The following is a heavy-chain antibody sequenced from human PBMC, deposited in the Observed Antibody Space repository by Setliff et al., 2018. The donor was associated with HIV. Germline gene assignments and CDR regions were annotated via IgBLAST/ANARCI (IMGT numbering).Heavy chain of an antibody. CDR3: AIRGSSGWYVGGYFDY. Sequence: SETLSLTCAVSGGSISSSNWWSWVRQPPGKGLEWIGEIYQTGSTNYNPSLKSRVTISVDTSKNQFSLKLSSVTAADTAVYYCAIRGSSGWYVGGYFDYWGQGTLVTVSS. CDR1: GGSISSSNW. CDR2: IYQTGST. V-gene: IGHV4-4*02. J-gene: IGHJ4*02. D-gene: IGHD6-19*01.